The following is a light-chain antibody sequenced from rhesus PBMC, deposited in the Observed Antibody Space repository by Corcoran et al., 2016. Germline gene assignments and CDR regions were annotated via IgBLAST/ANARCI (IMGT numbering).Light chain of an antibody. CDR2: AAY. V-gene: IGKV1-25*01. CDR3: QQHNSYPRT. CDR1: QGIISY. J-gene: IGKJ1*01. Sequence: DIQMTQSPSSLSASVGDRVTITCRASQGIISYLAWYQQKPGKAPKLLIYAAYTFQSGVPERLSGSGSGPDFTLTISSLQPEDVATYYGQQHNSYPRTFGQGTKVEIK.